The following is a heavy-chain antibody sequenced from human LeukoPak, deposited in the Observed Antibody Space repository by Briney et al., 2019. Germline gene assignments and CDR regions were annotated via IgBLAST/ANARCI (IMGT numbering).Heavy chain of an antibody. Sequence: VGSLRLSCAASRFTFSSYSMNWVRQAPGKGLEWVSSISSSSSYIYYADSVKGRFTISRDNAKNPLYLQMNSLGAEDTAVYYCARLVTPGYYFDYWGQGTLVTVSS. J-gene: IGHJ4*02. CDR1: RFTFSSYS. V-gene: IGHV3-21*01. CDR3: ARLVTPGYYFDY. CDR2: ISSSSSYI. D-gene: IGHD1-1*01.